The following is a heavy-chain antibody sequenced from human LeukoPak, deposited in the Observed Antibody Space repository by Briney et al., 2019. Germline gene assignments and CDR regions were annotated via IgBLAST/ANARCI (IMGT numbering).Heavy chain of an antibody. CDR1: GFTFSSYA. CDR3: AKDHAPSSGSFDY. D-gene: IGHD6-19*01. V-gene: IGHV3-23*01. CDR2: ISGSGGST. Sequence: PGASLRLSCAASGFTFSSYAMSWVRQAPGKGLEWVSAISGSGGSTYYADSVKGRFTISRDNSKNTLYLQMSSLRAEDTAVYYCAKDHAPSSGSFDYWGQGTLVTVSS. J-gene: IGHJ4*02.